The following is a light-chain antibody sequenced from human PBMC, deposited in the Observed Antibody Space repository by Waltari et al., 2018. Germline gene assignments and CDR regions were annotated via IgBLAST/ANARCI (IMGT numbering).Light chain of an antibody. CDR3: QQYDNWPPYT. V-gene: IGKV3-15*01. Sequence: EVVMTQSPATLSVSTGERATLSCRASQSVGSKIAWYQQKPGQVPSLLIYGASTRATGIPARFSCSGSGTEFILTISSLQSEDFAVYYCQQYDNWPPYTFGQGTKLEIK. CDR1: QSVGSK. J-gene: IGKJ2*01. CDR2: GAS.